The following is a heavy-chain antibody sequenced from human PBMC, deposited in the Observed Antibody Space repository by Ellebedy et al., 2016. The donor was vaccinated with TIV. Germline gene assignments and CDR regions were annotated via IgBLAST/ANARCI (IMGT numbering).Heavy chain of an antibody. V-gene: IGHV2-70*04. CDR1: GFSLSSSGVR. CDR3: ARMMWWSMDV. CDR2: IDWDKKK. Sequence: SGPTLVXPTETLTLTCTFSGFSLSSSGVRVNWVRQPPGKALEWLGRIDWDKKKFYNTSLKTRLTISQDTSKNQVVLTMTKMDPVDTATYYCARMMWWSMDVWGQGTTVTVSS. J-gene: IGHJ6*02. D-gene: IGHD2-21*01.